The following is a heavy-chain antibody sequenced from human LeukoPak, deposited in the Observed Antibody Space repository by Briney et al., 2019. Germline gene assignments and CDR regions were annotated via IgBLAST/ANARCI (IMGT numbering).Heavy chain of an antibody. J-gene: IGHJ4*02. D-gene: IGHD3/OR15-3a*01. CDR1: GGSISSGGYY. Sequence: PSQTLSLTCTVSGGSISSGGYYWSWIRQHPHKGLEWIGYIYNSGNTYYNPSLKSRVTISVDTSKNQFSLKLNSVTAADTAVYYCARSDWGLYYFDYWGQGTLVTVSS. V-gene: IGHV4-31*03. CDR2: IYNSGNT. CDR3: ARSDWGLYYFDY.